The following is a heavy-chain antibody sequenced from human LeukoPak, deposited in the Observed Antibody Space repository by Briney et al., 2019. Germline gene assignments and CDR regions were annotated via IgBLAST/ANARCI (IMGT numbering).Heavy chain of an antibody. CDR2: ISYDGSNK. CDR1: GFTFSSYA. D-gene: IGHD5-24*01. Sequence: PGGSLRLSCAASGFTFSSYAMHWVRQAPGKGLEWVAVISYDGSNKYYADSVKGRFTISRDNSKNTLYLQMNSLRAEDTAVYYCARDPPEATGMDWGQGTLVTVSS. J-gene: IGHJ4*02. CDR3: ARDPPEATGMD. V-gene: IGHV3-30-3*01.